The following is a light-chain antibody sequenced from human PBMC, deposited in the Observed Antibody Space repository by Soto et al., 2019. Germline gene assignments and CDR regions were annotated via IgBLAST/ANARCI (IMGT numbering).Light chain of an antibody. CDR1: SSNIGQGY. CDR2: DNS. Sequence: QSVLTQPPSMSAAPGQRITISCAGTSSNIGQGYVSWYQHFPGTAPPLLIYDNSERPSAVPDRFSGSKSGTSATLAITGLQPVDEADYYCGAWDSGLSAGLFGGGTKLTVL. V-gene: IGLV1-51*01. CDR3: GAWDSGLSAGL. J-gene: IGLJ3*02.